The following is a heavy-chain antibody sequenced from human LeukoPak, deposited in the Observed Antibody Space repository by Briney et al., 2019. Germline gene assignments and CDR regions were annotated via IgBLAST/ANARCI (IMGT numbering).Heavy chain of an antibody. CDR1: GGSMSSYY. CDR2: IYYSGST. Sequence: SETLSLTCTVSGGSMSSYYWSWIRQPPGKGLEWSGYIYYSGSTNYNTSLKSRVTISVDTSKNQFSLKLSSVTAADTAVYYCARAPIVLGATYFDYWGQGTLVTVSS. CDR3: ARAPIVLGATYFDY. D-gene: IGHD1-26*01. V-gene: IGHV4-59*08. J-gene: IGHJ4*02.